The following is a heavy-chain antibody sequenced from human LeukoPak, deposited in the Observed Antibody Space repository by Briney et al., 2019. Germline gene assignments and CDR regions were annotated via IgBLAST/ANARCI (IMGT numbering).Heavy chain of an antibody. J-gene: IGHJ4*02. D-gene: IGHD1-26*01. CDR1: GFTFSSRW. CDR3: ARDVGSLSL. CDR2: ISTDGSTT. V-gene: IGHV3-74*01. Sequence: PGGSLRLSCAASGFTFSSRWMHWVRQAPGKRLVWVSGISTDGSTTNYADSVKGRFTISRDNAKSTLYLQMNSLRVEDTAVYYCARDVGSLSLWGRGTLVTVSS.